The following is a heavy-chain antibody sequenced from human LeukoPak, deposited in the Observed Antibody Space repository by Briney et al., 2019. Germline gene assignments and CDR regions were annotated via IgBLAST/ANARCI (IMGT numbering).Heavy chain of an antibody. CDR2: ISSSGSTM. CDR1: GFTFSSYE. J-gene: IGHJ4*02. Sequence: GGSLRLSCAASGFTFSSYEMNWVRQAPGKGLEWVSYISSSGSTMYYADSVKGRFTISRDNAKNSLYLQMNSLRAEDTAVYYCARAKIGWFGEFTPNFDYWGQGTLVTVSS. CDR3: ARAKIGWFGEFTPNFDY. V-gene: IGHV3-48*03. D-gene: IGHD3-10*01.